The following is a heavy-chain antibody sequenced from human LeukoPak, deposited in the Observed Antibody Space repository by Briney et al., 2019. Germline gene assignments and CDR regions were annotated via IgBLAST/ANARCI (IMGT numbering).Heavy chain of an antibody. CDR1: GFTFSSYG. D-gene: IGHD3-3*01. V-gene: IGHV3-30*02. Sequence: GGSLRLSCAASGFTFSSYGTRWVRQAPGKGLEWVAFIRYDGSNKYYADSVKGRFTISRDNSKNTLYLQMNSLRAEDTAVYYCAKETNRYDFWSGYWFAFDIWGQGTMVTVSS. J-gene: IGHJ3*02. CDR3: AKETNRYDFWSGYWFAFDI. CDR2: IRYDGSNK.